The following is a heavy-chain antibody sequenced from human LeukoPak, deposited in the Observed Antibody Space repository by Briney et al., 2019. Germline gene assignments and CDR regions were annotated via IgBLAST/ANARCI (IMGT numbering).Heavy chain of an antibody. CDR2: IDPSGGGI. CDR1: GYTFTRNY. J-gene: IGHJ4*02. CDR3: ARLIGDYYDNSRSSYWHGHLDY. D-gene: IGHD3-22*01. V-gene: IGHV1-46*01. Sequence: ASVKVSCKASGYTFTRNYINWLRQAPGQGLEWTGMIDPSGGGIAYAQKFQDRVTMTSDTSTSTVYVELNSLRSEDTAVYYCARLIGDYYDNSRSSYWHGHLDYWGQGALVTVSS.